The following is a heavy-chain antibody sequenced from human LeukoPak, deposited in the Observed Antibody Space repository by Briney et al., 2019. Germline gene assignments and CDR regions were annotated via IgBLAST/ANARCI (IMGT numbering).Heavy chain of an antibody. CDR2: ISSGSTI. V-gene: IGHV3-48*03. CDR1: GFTFSSYE. CDR3: ARESIAVAGAPFDY. J-gene: IGHJ4*02. Sequence: GGSLRLSCAASGFTFSSYEMNWVRQAPGKGLKWVSYISSGSTIYDAGSVKGRFTISRDNAKNSLYLQMNSLRAEDTAVYYCARESIAVAGAPFDYWGQGTLVTVSS. D-gene: IGHD6-19*01.